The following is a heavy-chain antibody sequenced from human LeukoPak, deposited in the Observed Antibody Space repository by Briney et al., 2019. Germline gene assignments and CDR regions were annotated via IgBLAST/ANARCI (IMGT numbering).Heavy chain of an antibody. V-gene: IGHV4-39*07. CDR1: GGSISSSSYY. D-gene: IGHD6-6*01. J-gene: IGHJ6*03. CDR3: ARVREQLVLFYYYYMDV. CDR2: IYYSGST. Sequence: SETLSLTCTVSGGSISSSSYYWGWLRQPPGKGLEWIGSIYYSGSTYYNPSLKSRVTISVDTSKNQFSLKLSSVTAADTAVYYCARVREQLVLFYYYYMDVWGKGTTVTVSS.